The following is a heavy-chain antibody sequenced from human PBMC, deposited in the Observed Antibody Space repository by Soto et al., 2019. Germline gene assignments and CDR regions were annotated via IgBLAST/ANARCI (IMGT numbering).Heavy chain of an antibody. CDR2: ISYDGSNK. CDR3: ASSDY. CDR1: GFTFSSYA. J-gene: IGHJ4*02. Sequence: QVQLVESGGGVVQPGRSLRLSCAASGFTFSSYAMHWVRQAPGKGLEWVAVISYDGSNKYYADSVKGRFTISRDNSKNPLYLQMNSLRAEDTAVYYCASSDYWGQGTLVTVSS. V-gene: IGHV3-30-3*01.